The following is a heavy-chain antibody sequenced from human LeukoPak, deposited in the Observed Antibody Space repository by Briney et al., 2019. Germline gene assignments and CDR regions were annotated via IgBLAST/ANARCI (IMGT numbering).Heavy chain of an antibody. V-gene: IGHV3-15*07. CDR1: GFTFSNAY. CDR3: TRPGYYGAFDP. D-gene: IGHD3-10*01. J-gene: IGHJ5*02. Sequence: GGSLRLSCAASGFTFSNAYMNWVRQAPGKGLEWVGRIKPKTDGETTEYAAPVKDRFSISRDDSKSMMYLQMNSLKTEDTAVYYCTRPGYYGAFDPWGQGTLVTVSS. CDR2: IKPKTDGETT.